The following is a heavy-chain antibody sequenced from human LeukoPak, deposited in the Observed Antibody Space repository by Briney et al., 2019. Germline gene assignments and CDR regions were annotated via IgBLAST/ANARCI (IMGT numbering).Heavy chain of an antibody. V-gene: IGHV1-58*01. D-gene: IGHD1-26*01. CDR1: GFTFTNSA. CDR3: AAPSASGSYPPGWFDP. CDR2: IVVGSGNT. Sequence: SVKVSCKASGFTFTNSAVQWVRQARGQRLEWIGLIVVGSGNTNYAQKFQERVTITRGMSTSTAYMELSSLRSEDTAVYYCAAPSASGSYPPGWFDPWGQGTLVTVSS. J-gene: IGHJ5*02.